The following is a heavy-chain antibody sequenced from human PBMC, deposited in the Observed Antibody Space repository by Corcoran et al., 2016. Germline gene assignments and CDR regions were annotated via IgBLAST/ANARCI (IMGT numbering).Heavy chain of an antibody. D-gene: IGHD2-15*01. J-gene: IGHJ1*01. CDR2: IKSKTDGGTT. CDR3: ATDLRGGLPGVLQH. CDR1: GFTFSNAW. V-gene: IGHV3-15*07. Sequence: EVQLVESGGGLVKPGGSLRLSCAASGFTFSNAWMNWVRQAPGKGLEWVGRIKSKTDGGTTDYVAPVKGRFTISRDDSKNTLYLQINSLKTEDTAVYYCATDLRGGLPGVLQHWGQGTLVTVSS.